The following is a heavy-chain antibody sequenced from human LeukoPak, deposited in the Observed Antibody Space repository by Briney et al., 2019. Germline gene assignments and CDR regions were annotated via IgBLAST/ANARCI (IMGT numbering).Heavy chain of an antibody. Sequence: SETLSLTCTVSGGSISSGSYYWNWIRQPAGKGLEWIGRIYSSGSTNYNPSLKSRVTISVDTSKNQFSLKLSSVAAADTAVYYCAREGLNMVRGVIPKEAWGWFDPWGQGTLVTVSS. J-gene: IGHJ5*02. D-gene: IGHD3-10*01. V-gene: IGHV4-61*02. CDR3: AREGLNMVRGVIPKEAWGWFDP. CDR2: IYSSGST. CDR1: GGSISSGSYY.